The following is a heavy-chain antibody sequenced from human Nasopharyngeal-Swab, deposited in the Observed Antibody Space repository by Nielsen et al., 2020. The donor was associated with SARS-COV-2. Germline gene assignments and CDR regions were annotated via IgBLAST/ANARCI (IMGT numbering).Heavy chain of an antibody. V-gene: IGHV3-21*01. Sequence: WIRQPPGKGLEWVSSISSSSSYMYYADSVKGRFTISRDNAKNSLYLQMNSLRAEDTAVYYCARGQPYYDFWSGYSYYYYGMDVWGQGTTVTVSS. CDR2: ISSSSSYM. D-gene: IGHD3-3*01. CDR3: ARGQPYYDFWSGYSYYYYGMDV. J-gene: IGHJ6*02.